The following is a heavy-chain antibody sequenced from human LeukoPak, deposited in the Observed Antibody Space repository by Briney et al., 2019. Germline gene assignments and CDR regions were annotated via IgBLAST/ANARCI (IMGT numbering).Heavy chain of an antibody. CDR3: ARDPGYYYAMDV. V-gene: IGHV6-1*01. D-gene: IGHD2-15*01. CDR2: TYYRSKWYY. CDR1: GDSVSSNTAA. J-gene: IGHJ6*02. Sequence: SQTLSLTCAISGDSVSSNTAAWNWVRQSPSRGLEWLGRTYYRSKWYYDYASSVKSRITINPDTSKNLFSLQLNSVTPEDTAVYYCARDPGYYYAMDVWGQETTVTVSS.